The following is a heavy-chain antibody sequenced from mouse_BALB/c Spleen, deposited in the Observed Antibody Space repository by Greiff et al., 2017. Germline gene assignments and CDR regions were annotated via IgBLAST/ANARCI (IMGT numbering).Heavy chain of an antibody. CDR1: GFTFSSYA. J-gene: IGHJ2*01. CDR3: AREVGQYFDD. CDR2: ISSGGSYT. Sequence: EVKLVESGGGLVKPGGSLKLSCAASGFTFSSYAMSWVRQTPEKRLEWVATISSGGSYTYYPDSVKGRFTISRDNAKNTLYLQMSSLRSEDTAMYYCAREVGQYFDDWGQGTTLTVSS. V-gene: IGHV5-9-3*01. D-gene: IGHD3-3*01.